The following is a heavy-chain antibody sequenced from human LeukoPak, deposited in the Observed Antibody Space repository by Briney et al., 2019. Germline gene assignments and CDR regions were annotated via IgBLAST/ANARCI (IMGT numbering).Heavy chain of an antibody. Sequence: PGGSLRLSCAASGLTFEDYGMSWVRQVPGKGLEWVAFIRYDGSNKYYADSVKGRFTISRDNSKNTLYLQMNSLRAEDTAVYYCAKDECSSTSCYGYDYWGQGTLVTVSS. J-gene: IGHJ4*02. CDR3: AKDECSSTSCYGYDY. V-gene: IGHV3-30*02. D-gene: IGHD2-2*01. CDR1: GLTFEDYG. CDR2: IRYDGSNK.